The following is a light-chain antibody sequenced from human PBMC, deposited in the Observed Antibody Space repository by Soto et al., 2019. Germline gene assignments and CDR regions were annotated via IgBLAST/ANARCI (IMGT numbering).Light chain of an antibody. V-gene: IGKV1-39*01. CDR3: QQSYSIFRT. CDR2: AAS. J-gene: IGKJ2*01. CDR1: QRISSY. Sequence: DIQMTQSPSSLSASVGDRVTITCRASQRISSYLNWYQQKPGKAPKLLIYAASNLQSGVPSRFSGSGSGTDFTLTISSLQPEDFATYYCQQSYSIFRTFXQGTKVDIK.